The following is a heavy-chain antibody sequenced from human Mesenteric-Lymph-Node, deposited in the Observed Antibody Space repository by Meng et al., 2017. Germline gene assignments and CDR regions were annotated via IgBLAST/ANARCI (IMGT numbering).Heavy chain of an antibody. J-gene: IGHJ5*02. Sequence: QVPHQQWGAGFLKPLETLSLTCGVYGGSFSGYYWSWIRQPPGKGLEWIGEINHSGSTNYNPSLKSRVTISVDTSKNQFSLKLSSVTAADTAVYYCARERVVPAAWRGRFDPWGQGTLVTVSS. CDR3: ARERVVPAAWRGRFDP. CDR2: INHSGST. V-gene: IGHV4-34*01. D-gene: IGHD2-2*01. CDR1: GGSFSGYY.